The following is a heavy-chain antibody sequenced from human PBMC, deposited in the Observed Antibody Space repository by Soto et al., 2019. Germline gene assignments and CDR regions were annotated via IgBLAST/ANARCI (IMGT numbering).Heavy chain of an antibody. Sequence: GGSLRLSCAASGFTFSSYAMIWVRQAPVNGLEFVSAISGIFGSAYYADSVKVRFTISGYNSIDAVYLQMNSVRAWEARVYYFAXDSRIAAAVTPALGWFDPWGQGTLVTVSS. CDR3: AXDSRIAAAVTPALGWFDP. J-gene: IGHJ5*02. D-gene: IGHD6-13*01. CDR1: GFTFSSYA. V-gene: IGHV3-23*01. CDR2: ISGIFGSA.